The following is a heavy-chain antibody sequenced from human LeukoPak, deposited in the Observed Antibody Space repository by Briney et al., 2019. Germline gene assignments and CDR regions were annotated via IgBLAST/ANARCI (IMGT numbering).Heavy chain of an antibody. CDR1: GFTFSSYS. V-gene: IGHV3-21*01. D-gene: IGHD1-1*01. CDR2: ISSSSKYI. J-gene: IGHJ4*02. CDR3: ARSPQGTGSPADY. Sequence: KPGGSLRLSCAASGFTFSSYSMNWVRQAPGKGLEWVSSISSSSKYIYYADSVKGRFTISRDNAKNSLYLQMNSLTVEDTAVYYCARSPQGTGSPADYWGQGTLVTVSS.